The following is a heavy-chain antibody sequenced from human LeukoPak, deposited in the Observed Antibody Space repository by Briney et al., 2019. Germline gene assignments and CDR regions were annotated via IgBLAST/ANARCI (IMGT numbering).Heavy chain of an antibody. CDR2: IKEDGSEK. V-gene: IGHV3-7*04. J-gene: IGHJ4*02. CDR1: GFTFSRFW. Sequence: GGSLRLSCAASGFTFSRFWMSWVRQAPGKGLEYVANIKEDGSEKYYVDSVKGRFTISRDNARNSLYLQISSLRVEDTAVYSCARDISPEKGQQLANWGQGIQVTVSS. D-gene: IGHD6-13*01. CDR3: ARDISPEKGQQLAN.